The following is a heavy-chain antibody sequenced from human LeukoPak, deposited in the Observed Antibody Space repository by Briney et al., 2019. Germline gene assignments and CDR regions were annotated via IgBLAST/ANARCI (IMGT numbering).Heavy chain of an antibody. CDR3: ARAYDDVWGSYHARGYYFDY. Sequence: GGSLRLSCAASGFTVSSNYMSWVRQAPGKGLEWVSVIYSGGSTYYADSVKGRFTISRDNSKNTLYLQMNSLRAEDTAVYYCARAYDDVWGSYHARGYYFDYWGQGTLVTVSS. CDR2: IYSGGST. V-gene: IGHV3-53*01. CDR1: GFTVSSNY. J-gene: IGHJ4*02. D-gene: IGHD3-16*01.